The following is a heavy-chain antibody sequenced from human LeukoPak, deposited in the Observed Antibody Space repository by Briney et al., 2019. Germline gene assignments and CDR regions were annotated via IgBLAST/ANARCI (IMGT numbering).Heavy chain of an antibody. CDR1: GFTFSDYA. V-gene: IGHV3-30*04. D-gene: IGHD4-23*01. CDR3: ARDQYGGFDY. Sequence: GGSLRLSCAASGFTFSDYAMHWVRQAPGKGLEWVTVISCDGSNKYYADSVKGRFTISRDDSRNTLYLQMNSLRAEDTAVYYCARDQYGGFDYWGQGTLLTVSS. J-gene: IGHJ4*02. CDR2: ISCDGSNK.